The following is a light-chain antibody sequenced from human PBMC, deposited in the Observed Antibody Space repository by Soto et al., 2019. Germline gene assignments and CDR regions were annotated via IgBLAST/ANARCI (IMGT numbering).Light chain of an antibody. Sequence: EIVMTQSPATLSVSPVEGATLSCRASQSVANDLAWYQHKPGQPPRLLTHGASTRATGIPARFSGSGSGTDFTLTISSLEPEDFAVYYCQHRMNWPLTFGQGTRLEI. V-gene: IGKV3D-15*01. CDR1: QSVAND. CDR3: QHRMNWPLT. CDR2: GAS. J-gene: IGKJ5*01.